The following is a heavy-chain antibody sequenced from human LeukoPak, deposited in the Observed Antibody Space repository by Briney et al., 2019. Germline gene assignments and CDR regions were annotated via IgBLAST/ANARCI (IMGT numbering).Heavy chain of an antibody. D-gene: IGHD2-2*01. Sequence: SETLSLTCGVSRYYITSGYLSGWIRHPPGTHPDCIRIILHRATTYYNPSLRTRLSISVDTSNNQFSLKLTSVTAADTAVYFCATCNRTNCYQHFDHWAQGTLVTVSS. J-gene: IGHJ4*02. CDR3: ATCNRTNCYQHFDH. CDR2: ILHRATT. CDR1: RYYITSGYL. V-gene: IGHV4-38-2*01.